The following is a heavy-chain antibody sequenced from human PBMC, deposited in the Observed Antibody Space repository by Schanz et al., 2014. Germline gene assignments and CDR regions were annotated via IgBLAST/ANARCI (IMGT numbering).Heavy chain of an antibody. CDR2: ISTFRNEDT. D-gene: IGHD6-19*01. J-gene: IGHJ4*02. V-gene: IGHV1-18*01. CDR1: GYTFTSYD. Sequence: QVQLIQSGAEVKKPGASVKVSCTASGYTFTSYDINWVRQAPGQGPEFMGWISTFRNEDTNYAQKLQGRVTMTTDRATCTAYMELKSLRSDDTDVYYYARGGDSSGWYDRDIAHFDYWGQGTLVTVSS. CDR3: ARGGDSSGWYDRDIAHFDY.